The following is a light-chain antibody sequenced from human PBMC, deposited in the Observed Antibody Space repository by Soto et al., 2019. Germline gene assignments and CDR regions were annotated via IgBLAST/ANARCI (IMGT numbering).Light chain of an antibody. Sequence: QSVLTQPPSAFGTPGQRVTISVSGSRASTGSNTVTWYQHLPGAAPNLLVYNNNQRPSGVPDRFSGSKSDTSASLAISGLQFEDEAVYYCAAWDDSLSGPVFGGGTKLTVL. CDR3: AAWDDSLSGPV. V-gene: IGLV1-44*01. CDR2: NNN. CDR1: RASTGSNT. J-gene: IGLJ3*02.